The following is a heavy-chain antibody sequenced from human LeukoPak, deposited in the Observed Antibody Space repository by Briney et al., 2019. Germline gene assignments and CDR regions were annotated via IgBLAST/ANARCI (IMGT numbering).Heavy chain of an antibody. J-gene: IGHJ6*03. D-gene: IGHD4-23*01. CDR3: ANQGNSDPQCYYYYYMDV. CDR1: GFTFSSYG. CDR2: IRYDGSNK. Sequence: GGSLRLSCAASGFTFSSYGMHWVRQAPGKGLEWVAFIRYDGSNKYYADSVKGRFTISRDNSKNTLYLQMNSLRAEDTAVYYCANQGNSDPQCYYYYYMDVWGKGTTVTVSS. V-gene: IGHV3-30*02.